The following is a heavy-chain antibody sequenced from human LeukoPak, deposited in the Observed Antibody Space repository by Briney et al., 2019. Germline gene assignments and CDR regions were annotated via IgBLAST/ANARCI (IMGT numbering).Heavy chain of an antibody. CDR3: ARVGGSSCWDFWFDP. V-gene: IGHV1-46*01. CDR2: INPSGGST. Sequence: ASVKVSCKASGYTFTSYYMHWVRQAPGQGLEWMGIINPSGGSTSYAQKFQGRVTMTRDTYTNTVYIELSTLRSEDTAVDYCARVGGSSCWDFWFDPWGQGTLVT. J-gene: IGHJ5*02. CDR1: GYTFTSYY. D-gene: IGHD6-19*01.